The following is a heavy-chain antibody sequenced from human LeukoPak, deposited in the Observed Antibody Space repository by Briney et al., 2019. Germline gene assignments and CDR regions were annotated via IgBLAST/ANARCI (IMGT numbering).Heavy chain of an antibody. CDR1: RFTFSSYS. V-gene: IGHV4-34*01. D-gene: IGHD1-14*01. Sequence: GSLRLSCAASRFTFSSYSMAWVRQAPGKGLEWIGEINHSGSTNYNPSLKSRVTISVDTSKNQFSLKLSSVTAADTAVYYCARAGNGRPVSGWFDPWGQGTLVTVSS. J-gene: IGHJ5*02. CDR2: INHSGST. CDR3: ARAGNGRPVSGWFDP.